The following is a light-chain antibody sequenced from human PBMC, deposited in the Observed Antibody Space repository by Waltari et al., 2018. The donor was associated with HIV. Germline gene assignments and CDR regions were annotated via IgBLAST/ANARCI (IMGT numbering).Light chain of an antibody. Sequence: SSELTQDPAVSVALGQTVRITCQGDSLGGYYASWYQQKQGQAPLHFVYGNDKRPSGIPDRFSGSSSGNTASLTITGAQAEDEADYYCNSRDSSGHHLVFATGTTVTVL. V-gene: IGLV3-19*01. CDR2: GND. CDR1: SLGGYY. CDR3: NSRDSSGHHLV. J-gene: IGLJ1*01.